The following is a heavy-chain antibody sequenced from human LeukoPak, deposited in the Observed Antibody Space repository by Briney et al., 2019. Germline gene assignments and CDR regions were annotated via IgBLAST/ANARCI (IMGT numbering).Heavy chain of an antibody. Sequence: GGSLRLSCAASGFTFSSYGMHWVRQAPGKGLEWVAFIRYDGSNKYYADSVKGRFTISRDNSKNTLYLQMNSLRAEDTAVYHCAIYGGNTWDAFDIWGQGTMVTVSS. CDR2: IRYDGSNK. V-gene: IGHV3-30*02. CDR3: AIYGGNTWDAFDI. J-gene: IGHJ3*02. D-gene: IGHD4-23*01. CDR1: GFTFSSYG.